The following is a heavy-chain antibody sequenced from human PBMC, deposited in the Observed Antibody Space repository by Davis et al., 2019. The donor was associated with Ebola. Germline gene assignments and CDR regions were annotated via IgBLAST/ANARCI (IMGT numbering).Heavy chain of an antibody. J-gene: IGHJ6*02. V-gene: IGHV1-2*02. CDR2: INPNSGGT. CDR1: GYTFTGYY. Sequence: ASVKVSCKASGYTFTGYYMHWVRQAPGQGLEWMGWINPNSGGTNYAQKFQGRVTMTRATSISTAYMELSRLRSDDTAVYYCARAGRWRSIAARPLYYYYGMDVWGQGTTVTVSS. CDR3: ARAGRWRSIAARPLYYYYGMDV. D-gene: IGHD6-6*01.